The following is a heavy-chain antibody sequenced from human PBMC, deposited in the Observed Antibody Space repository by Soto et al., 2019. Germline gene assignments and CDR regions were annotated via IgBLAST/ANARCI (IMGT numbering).Heavy chain of an antibody. CDR2: ISGSGTTI. CDR3: ASDPYYYASEY. D-gene: IGHD3-10*01. Sequence: QVQLVESGGGLVKPGGSLRLSCAASGFAFSGSYMTWIRQAPGKGLEWVSYISGSGTTIYSADSVKGRFTISRDNAQNSLYLQMNSLRAEDTDVYYCASDPYYYASEYWGQGTLVTVSS. CDR1: GFAFSGSY. V-gene: IGHV3-11*01. J-gene: IGHJ4*02.